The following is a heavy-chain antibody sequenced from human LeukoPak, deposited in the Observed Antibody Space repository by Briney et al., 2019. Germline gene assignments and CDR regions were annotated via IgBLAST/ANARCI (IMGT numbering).Heavy chain of an antibody. D-gene: IGHD6-19*01. V-gene: IGHV3-7*03. CDR1: GFTFRNYW. J-gene: IGHJ4*02. CDR3: VRNLAVAGTCFDS. CDR2: IKQDGSDR. Sequence: GGSLRLSCAASGFTFRNYWMSWVRQAPGTGLERAANIKQDGSDRNYVTSVRGRFTISRDNAESSLYLQMNSLRAEDTALYYCVRNLAVAGTCFDSWGQGTLVTVSS.